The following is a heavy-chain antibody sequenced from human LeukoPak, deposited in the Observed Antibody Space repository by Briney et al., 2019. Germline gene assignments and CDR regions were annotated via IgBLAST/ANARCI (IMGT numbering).Heavy chain of an antibody. CDR1: GFPFSSYE. V-gene: IGHV3-48*03. CDR3: ARDFRLTMVRGVASIDY. D-gene: IGHD3-10*01. CDR2: ISSSGSAI. Sequence: GGSLRLFCAASGFPFSSYEMNWVRQAPGKGLEWVSYISSSGSAIYYADSVKGRFTISRDNAKNSLYLQMNSLRAEDTAVYYCARDFRLTMVRGVASIDYWGQGTLVTVSS. J-gene: IGHJ4*02.